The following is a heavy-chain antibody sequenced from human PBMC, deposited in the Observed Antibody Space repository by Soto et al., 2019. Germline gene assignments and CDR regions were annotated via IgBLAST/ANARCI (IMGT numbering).Heavy chain of an antibody. V-gene: IGHV4-59*01. CDR3: ARDRRSGSPLDDDAFDI. Sequence: SETLSLTCTVSGGSISSYYWSWIRQPPGKGLEWIGYIYYSGSTNYNPSLKSRVTISVDTSKNQFSLKLSSVTAADTAVYYCARDRRSGSPLDDDAFDIWGQGTMVTVS. D-gene: IGHD1-26*01. J-gene: IGHJ3*02. CDR1: GGSISSYY. CDR2: IYYSGST.